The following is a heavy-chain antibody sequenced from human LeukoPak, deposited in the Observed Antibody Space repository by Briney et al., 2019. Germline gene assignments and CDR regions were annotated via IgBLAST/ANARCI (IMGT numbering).Heavy chain of an antibody. Sequence: ASVKVSCKASGYTFTGYYMHWVRQAPGQGLEWMGRINPNSGDTVYAQKFQGRVTMTSDTSISTAYMELSSLSSDDTAVYYCARDPATVVYFDYWGRGTLVTVSS. CDR1: GYTFTGYY. D-gene: IGHD2-8*02. CDR2: INPNSGDT. J-gene: IGHJ4*02. CDR3: ARDPATVVYFDY. V-gene: IGHV1-2*06.